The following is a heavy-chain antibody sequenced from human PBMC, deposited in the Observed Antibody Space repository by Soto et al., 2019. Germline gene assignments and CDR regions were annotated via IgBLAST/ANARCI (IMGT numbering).Heavy chain of an antibody. D-gene: IGHD1-26*01. CDR3: ARGGSYVGFHS. CDR2: IHYFGST. V-gene: IGHV4-61*01. CDR1: GGSLNSSSHY. J-gene: IGHJ4*02. Sequence: QVQLQESGPGLVKPSETLSLTCTVSGGSLNSSSHYWSWIRQPPGKGLEWIGYIHYFGSTKYNPSLESRVVISVDTSKNQFSLNVPSVTAADTAIYFCARGGSYVGFHSWGQGARVTVSS.